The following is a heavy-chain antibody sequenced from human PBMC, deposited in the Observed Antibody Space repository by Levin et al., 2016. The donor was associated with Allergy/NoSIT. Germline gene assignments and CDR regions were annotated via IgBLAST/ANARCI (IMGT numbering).Heavy chain of an antibody. Sequence: GESLKISCTASGFTFTSYGMAWVRQAPGKGPEWISAISGSGSRKYYADSVKGRSTISRDSSKNTLFLQMNSLRAEDSAVYYCAKGHNTGWYLFDHWGQGTLVTVSS. CDR2: ISGSGSRK. D-gene: IGHD6-19*01. CDR3: AKGHNTGWYLFDH. J-gene: IGHJ4*02. V-gene: IGHV3-23*01. CDR1: GFTFTSYG.